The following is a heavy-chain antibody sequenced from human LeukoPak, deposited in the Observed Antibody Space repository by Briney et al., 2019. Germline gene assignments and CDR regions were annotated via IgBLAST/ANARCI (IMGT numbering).Heavy chain of an antibody. D-gene: IGHD3-10*01. J-gene: IGHJ4*02. Sequence: GGSLRLSCVASGFTFSSYWMSWVRQAPGKGLEWVANIKQDGSEKYYVDSVKGRFTISRDNAKNSLYLQMNSLRAEDTAVYYCARYDYGSGSYDHWGQGTLVTVSS. CDR1: GFTFSSYW. V-gene: IGHV3-7*04. CDR3: ARYDYGSGSYDH. CDR2: IKQDGSEK.